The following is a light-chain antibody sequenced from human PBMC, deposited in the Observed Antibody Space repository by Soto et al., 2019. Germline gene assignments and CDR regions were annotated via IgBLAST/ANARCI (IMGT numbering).Light chain of an antibody. CDR2: EVT. CDR1: SSDVGGYNS. Sequence: QSALTQPASVSGSPGQAITISCTGTSSDVGGYNSASWYQQHPGKAPKLVIYEVTNRPSGISNRFSGSKSGNTASLTISGLQAEDEADYYCSSYTSSSTRVFGAGTKVTVL. J-gene: IGLJ1*01. CDR3: SSYTSSSTRV. V-gene: IGLV2-14*01.